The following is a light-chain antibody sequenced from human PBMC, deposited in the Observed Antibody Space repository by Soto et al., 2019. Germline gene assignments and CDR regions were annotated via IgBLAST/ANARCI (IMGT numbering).Light chain of an antibody. V-gene: IGKV3-15*01. Sequence: EIVLTDSPGTLSLSQGERATLSCRASQSVSSSYLAWYQQKPGQAPRLLIYGASSRATGIPARFSGSGSGTEFTLTISSLQSEDFAVHYCQQYNNWPRTFGQATKVDIK. J-gene: IGKJ1*01. CDR2: GAS. CDR1: QSVSSSY. CDR3: QQYNNWPRT.